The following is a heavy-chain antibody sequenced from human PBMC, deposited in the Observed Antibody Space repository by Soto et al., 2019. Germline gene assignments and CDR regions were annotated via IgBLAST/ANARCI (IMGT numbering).Heavy chain of an antibody. V-gene: IGHV1-18*01. D-gene: IGHD3-16*02. Sequence: ASVNVSCKASGYTFTSYGISWVRQAPGQGLEWMGWISAYNGNTNYAQKLQGRVTMTTDTSTSTAYMELRSLRSDDTAVYYCARFFGGVIVKLYYFDYWGQGTLVTVSS. CDR2: ISAYNGNT. CDR3: ARFFGGVIVKLYYFDY. CDR1: GYTFTSYG. J-gene: IGHJ4*02.